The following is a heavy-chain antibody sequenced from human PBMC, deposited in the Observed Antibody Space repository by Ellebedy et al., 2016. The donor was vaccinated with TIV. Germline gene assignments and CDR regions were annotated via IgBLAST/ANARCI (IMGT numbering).Heavy chain of an antibody. V-gene: IGHV1-24*01. D-gene: IGHD6-6*01. CDR1: GYTLTELS. CDR3: ATDRAAPTTYNWFDP. CDR2: FDPEDGET. Sequence: ASVKVSXXVSGYTLTELSMHWVRQAPGKGLEWMGGFDPEDGETIYAQKFQGRVTMTEDTSTDTAYMELSSLRSEDTAVYYCATDRAAPTTYNWFDPWGQGTLVTVSS. J-gene: IGHJ5*02.